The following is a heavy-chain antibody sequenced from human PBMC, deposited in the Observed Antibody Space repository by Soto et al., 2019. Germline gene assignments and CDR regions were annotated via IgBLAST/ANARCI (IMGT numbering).Heavy chain of an antibody. V-gene: IGHV4-31*03. CDR1: GESVSSRGYY. CDR3: ARSGKTSSNLY. J-gene: IGHJ4*02. D-gene: IGHD3-10*01. Sequence: SETLSLTCSVSGESVSSRGYYWTWIRQHPGKGLEWIGYIYSSGGTYYNPSLKSRVTMSADTSKNQFSLSLSSVTAADTAIYYCARSGKTSSNLYWGLGTLVIVSS. CDR2: IYSSGGT.